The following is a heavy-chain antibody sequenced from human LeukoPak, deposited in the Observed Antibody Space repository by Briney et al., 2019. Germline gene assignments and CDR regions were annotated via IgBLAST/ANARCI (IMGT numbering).Heavy chain of an antibody. CDR3: ASTHLGYCSSVSCQNDY. D-gene: IGHD2-15*01. V-gene: IGHV3-23*01. J-gene: IGHJ4*02. CDR2: ISGSGGST. CDR1: GFTFSSYA. Sequence: GGSLRLSCAASGFTFSSYAMSWVRQAPGKGLEWVSAISGSGGSTYYADSVKGRFTISRDNSKNTLYLQMNSLRAEDTAVYYSASTHLGYCSSVSCQNDYWGQGTLVTVSS.